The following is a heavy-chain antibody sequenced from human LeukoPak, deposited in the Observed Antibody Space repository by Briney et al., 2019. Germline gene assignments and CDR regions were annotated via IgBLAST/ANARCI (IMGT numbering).Heavy chain of an antibody. J-gene: IGHJ6*02. V-gene: IGHV1-3*01. CDR2: INAGNGNT. CDR1: GYTFTSYV. CDR3: ARGLVMDV. Sequence: GASVKVSCKASGYTFTSYVIHWVRQAPGQRLEWMGWINAGNGNTEYSQKFQGRVTITRDTSASTAYMELSSLRSEDTAVYYCARGLVMDVWGQGTTVTVSS.